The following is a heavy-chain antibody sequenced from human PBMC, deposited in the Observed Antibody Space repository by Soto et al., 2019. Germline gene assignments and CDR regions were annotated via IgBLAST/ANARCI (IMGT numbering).Heavy chain of an antibody. CDR3: ASTRADSSGWYLSNFFDY. D-gene: IGHD6-19*01. J-gene: IGHJ4*02. CDR2: IYYSGST. V-gene: IGHV4-39*01. CDR1: GGSISSSSYY. Sequence: PSETLSLTCTVSGGSISSSSYYWCWIRQPPGKGLEWIGSIYYSGSTYYNPSLKSRVTISVDTSKNQFSLKLSSVTAADTAVYYCASTRADSSGWYLSNFFDYWGQGTLVTVST.